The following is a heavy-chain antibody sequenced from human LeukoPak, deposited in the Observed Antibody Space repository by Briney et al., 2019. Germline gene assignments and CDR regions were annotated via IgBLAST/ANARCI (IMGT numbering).Heavy chain of an antibody. CDR2: IVVGSGNT. J-gene: IGHJ4*02. CDR1: GFTFTSSA. Sequence: ASVKVSCKASGFTFTSSAMQWVRQARGQRREWIGWIVVGSGNTNYAQKFQERVTITRDMSTSTAYMELSSLRSEDTAVYYCAASPKKRYFDYWGQGTLVTVSS. CDR3: AASPKKRYFDY. V-gene: IGHV1-58*02.